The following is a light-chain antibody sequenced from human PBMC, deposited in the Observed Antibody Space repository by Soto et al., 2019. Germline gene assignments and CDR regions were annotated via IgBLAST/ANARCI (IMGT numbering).Light chain of an antibody. CDR3: SSYTSQSTVV. CDR1: RSDVGGYNY. CDR2: DVS. V-gene: IGLV2-14*01. Sequence: QSVLTQPASVSGSAGQSIAISCTGTRSDVGGYNYVSWYQQPPGKAPKLIISDVSDRPSGVSTRFSGSKSGNTASLTISGLQADDEADYYCSSYTSQSTVVFRGGTKVTVL. J-gene: IGLJ3*02.